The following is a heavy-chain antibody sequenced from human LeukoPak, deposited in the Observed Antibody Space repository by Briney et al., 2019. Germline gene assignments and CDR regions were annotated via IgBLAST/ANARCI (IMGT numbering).Heavy chain of an antibody. V-gene: IGHV4-34*01. Sequence: PSETLSLTCAVYGGSFSDYYWSWIRQSPGKGLEWIGEINHSGTTHYNPSLKSRVTISVDTSKNQFSLKLRSVTAADTAVYYCARDLSSSPYFDYWGQGTLVTVSS. CDR2: INHSGTT. J-gene: IGHJ4*02. D-gene: IGHD6-13*01. CDR1: GGSFSDYY. CDR3: ARDLSSSPYFDY.